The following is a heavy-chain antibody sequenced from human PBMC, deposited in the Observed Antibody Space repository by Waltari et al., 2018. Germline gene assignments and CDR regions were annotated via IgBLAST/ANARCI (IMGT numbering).Heavy chain of an antibody. J-gene: IGHJ4*02. V-gene: IGHV4-34*01. CDR3: ARGRDDSSGYYDY. Sequence: QVQLQQWGAGLLKPSETLSLPCAVYGGSFSGYYWSWIRQPPGKGLEWIGEINHSGSTNYNPSLKSRVTISVDTSKNQFSLKLSSVTAADTAVYYCARGRDDSSGYYDYWGQGTLVTVSS. CDR2: INHSGST. D-gene: IGHD3-22*01. CDR1: GGSFSGYY.